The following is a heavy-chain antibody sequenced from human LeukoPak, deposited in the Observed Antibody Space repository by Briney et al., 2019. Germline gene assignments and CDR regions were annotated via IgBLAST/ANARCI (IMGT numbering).Heavy chain of an antibody. CDR1: GGSISSYY. V-gene: IGHV4-4*07. J-gene: IGHJ4*02. Sequence: SETLSLTCTVSGGSISSYYWSWIRQPAGKGLEWIGRIYTSGSTNYNPSLKSRVTMSVDTSKNQFSLKLSSVTAADTAVYYCARGTSLGDWLSALDYWGQGTLVTVSS. CDR3: ARGTSLGDWLSALDY. CDR2: IYTSGST. D-gene: IGHD3/OR15-3a*01.